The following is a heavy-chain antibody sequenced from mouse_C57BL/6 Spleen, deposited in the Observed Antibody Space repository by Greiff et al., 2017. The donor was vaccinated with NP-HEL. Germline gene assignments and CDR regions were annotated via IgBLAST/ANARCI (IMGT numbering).Heavy chain of an antibody. J-gene: IGHJ3*01. V-gene: IGHV2-6*01. CDR2: IWGVGRT. Sequence: ESGPGLVAPSQSLSITCPVSGFPLTSYGVDWVRQSPGKGLEWLGVIWGVGRTNYNSALKARLSISKDNPKSQVFLKMNSLQTDDTAMYYCASARFAYWGQGTLVTVSA. CDR3: ASARFAY. CDR1: GFPLTSYG.